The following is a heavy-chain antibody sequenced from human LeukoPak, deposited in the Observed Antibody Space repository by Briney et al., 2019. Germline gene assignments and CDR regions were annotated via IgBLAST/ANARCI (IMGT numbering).Heavy chain of an antibody. V-gene: IGHV3-23*01. D-gene: IGHD3-10*01. CDR3: AKGVYYGSGSFDY. Sequence: GGSLRLSCAASGFTFXSYAMSWVRQAPGXXXEWVSGISGSGAGTYYADSVKGRFTISRDKSKNTLYLQMNSLRAEDTAVYYCAKGVYYGSGSFDYWGQGTLVTVSS. CDR2: ISGSGAGT. J-gene: IGHJ4*02. CDR1: GFTFXSYA.